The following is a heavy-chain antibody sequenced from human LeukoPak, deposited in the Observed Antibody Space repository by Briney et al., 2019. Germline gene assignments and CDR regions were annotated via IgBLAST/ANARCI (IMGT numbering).Heavy chain of an antibody. CDR2: IYHSGGT. CDR1: GGSIISGNW. J-gene: IGHJ4*02. D-gene: IGHD5-12*01. V-gene: IGHV4-4*02. Sequence: SETLSLTCAVSGGSIISGNWWSWVRQPPGKGLEWIGEIYHSGGTNYNPSLKSRVIISLDKSKNQFSLNLSSVTAADTALYYCASSDGLPPRSDSSYDVFDYWGQGTLVTVSS. CDR3: ASSDGLPPRSDSSYDVFDY.